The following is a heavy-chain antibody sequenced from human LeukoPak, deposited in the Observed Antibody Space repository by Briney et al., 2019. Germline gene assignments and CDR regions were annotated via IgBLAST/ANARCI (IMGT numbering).Heavy chain of an antibody. Sequence: SQTLSLTCTVSGGSISSGGYYWSWIRQHPGNGLEWVGYIYYSGRTSYNPSLKRRVTKSVDTSKNQFSLKLSSVTAADTAVYYCARDSAQLARSHWYFDLWGRGTLVTVSS. CDR1: GGSISSGGYY. D-gene: IGHD6-13*01. CDR2: IYYSGRT. CDR3: ARDSAQLARSHWYFDL. V-gene: IGHV4-31*03. J-gene: IGHJ2*01.